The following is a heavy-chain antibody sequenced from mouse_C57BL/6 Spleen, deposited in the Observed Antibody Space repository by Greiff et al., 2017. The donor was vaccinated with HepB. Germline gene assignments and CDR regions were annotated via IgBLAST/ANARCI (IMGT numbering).Heavy chain of an antibody. J-gene: IGHJ2*01. Sequence: VMLVESGPGLVAPSQSLSITCTVSGFSLTSYAISWVRQPPGKGLEWLGVIWTGGGTNYNSALKSRLSISKDNSKSQVFLKMNSLQTDDTARYYCARKATVVAGNYFDYWGQGTTRTVSS. V-gene: IGHV2-9-1*01. D-gene: IGHD1-1*01. CDR3: ARKATVVAGNYFDY. CDR2: IWTGGGT. CDR1: GFSLTSYA.